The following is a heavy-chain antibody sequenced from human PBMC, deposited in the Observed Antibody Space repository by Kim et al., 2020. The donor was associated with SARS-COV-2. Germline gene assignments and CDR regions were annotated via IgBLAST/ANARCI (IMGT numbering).Heavy chain of an antibody. D-gene: IGHD5-18*01. V-gene: IGHV4-34*01. CDR1: GGSFSGYY. CDR2: INHSGST. J-gene: IGHJ4*02. Sequence: SETLSLTCAVYGGSFSGYYWSWIRQPPGKGLEWIGEINHSGSTNYNPSLKSRVTISVDTSKNQFSLKLSSVTAADTAVYYCARDRPRVLQREPRAKRGYSYGFDFWGQGTLVTVSS. CDR3: ARDRPRVLQREPRAKRGYSYGFDF.